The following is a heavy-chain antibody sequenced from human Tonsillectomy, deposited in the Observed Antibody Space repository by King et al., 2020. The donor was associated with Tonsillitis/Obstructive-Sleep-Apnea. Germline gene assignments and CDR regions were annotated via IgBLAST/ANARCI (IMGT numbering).Heavy chain of an antibody. Sequence: TLKESGPTLVKPTQTLTLTCTFSGFSLSTTGAGVGWIRQPPGKALEWLALIYWDDDKRYSPSLKSRLTITRDTSKNQVVLTMTNMDPVDTATYYCAHSYQLDYMDVWGKGTTVTVSS. V-gene: IGHV2-5*02. CDR1: GFSLSTTGAG. CDR3: AHSYQLDYMDV. D-gene: IGHD5-24*01. J-gene: IGHJ6*03. CDR2: IYWDDDK.